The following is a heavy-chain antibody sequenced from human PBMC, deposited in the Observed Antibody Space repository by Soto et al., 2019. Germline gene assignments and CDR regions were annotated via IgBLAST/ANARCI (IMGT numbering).Heavy chain of an antibody. CDR2: IYYSGST. D-gene: IGHD1-26*01. Sequence: SETLSLTCTVSGGSISSYYWSWIRQPPGKGLEWIGYIYYSGSTNYNPSLKSRVTISVDTSKNQFSLKLSSVTAADTAVYYCARDVGGATTVYGIDVWGQGTTVTVSS. CDR1: GGSISSYY. V-gene: IGHV4-59*12. J-gene: IGHJ6*02. CDR3: ARDVGGATTVYGIDV.